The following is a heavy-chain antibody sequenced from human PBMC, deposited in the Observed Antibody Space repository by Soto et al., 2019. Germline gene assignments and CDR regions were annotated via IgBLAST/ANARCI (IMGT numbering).Heavy chain of an antibody. Sequence: SSETLSLTCAIAGAPIPWGDYAWNWIRQPPGKGLEWIGYIFHGGSTYYNTSLRSRVTISVDRSRTQFSLKMSSVTAADTAVYYCARGRVVVPAAVMFNCLDPWGQGALVTVAS. CDR1: GAPIPWGDYA. CDR2: IFHGGST. V-gene: IGHV4-30-2*01. J-gene: IGHJ5*02. D-gene: IGHD2-2*01. CDR3: ARGRVVVPAAVMFNCLDP.